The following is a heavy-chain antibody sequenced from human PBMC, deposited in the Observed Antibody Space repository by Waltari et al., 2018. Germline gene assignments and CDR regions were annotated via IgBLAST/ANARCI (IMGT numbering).Heavy chain of an antibody. CDR2: IIPSFGTA. CDR1: GGALHSYA. CDR3: ARGSITMVRGVTPYYFDY. Sequence: QVQLVQSGTEVKKPGSSVKVSCKASGGALHSYAISWVRQAPGQGLEWMGGIIPSFGTANYTQKFQGRVTMTRNTSISTAYMELSSLRSEDTAVYYCARGSITMVRGVTPYYFDYWGQGTLVTVSS. D-gene: IGHD3-10*01. J-gene: IGHJ4*02. V-gene: IGHV1-69*06.